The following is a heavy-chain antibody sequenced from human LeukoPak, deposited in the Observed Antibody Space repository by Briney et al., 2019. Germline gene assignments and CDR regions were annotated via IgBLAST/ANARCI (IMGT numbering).Heavy chain of an antibody. CDR3: ARVGGDILTGHLFDY. D-gene: IGHD3-9*01. CDR2: IYYSGST. J-gene: IGHJ4*02. CDR1: RGSISSSSYY. V-gene: IGHV4-39*01. Sequence: SETLSLTCSVSRGSISSSSYYWGWIRQPPGKGLEWIGSIYYSGSTYYNPSLKSRVTISVDTSKNQFSLKLSSVTAADTAVYYCARVGGDILTGHLFDYWGQGTLVTVSS.